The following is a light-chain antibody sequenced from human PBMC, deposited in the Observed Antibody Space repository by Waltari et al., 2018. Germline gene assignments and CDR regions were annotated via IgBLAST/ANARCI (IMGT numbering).Light chain of an antibody. J-gene: IGLJ2*01. CDR1: SLRSYY. Sequence: SSELTQDPAVSVALGQTVRITCPGASLRSYYASWYQQKPGQAPVLVIYGKNNRPSGIPDRFSGSSSGNTASLTITGAQAEDEADYYCNSRDSSGPVVFGGGTKLTVL. V-gene: IGLV3-19*01. CDR3: NSRDSSGPVV. CDR2: GKN.